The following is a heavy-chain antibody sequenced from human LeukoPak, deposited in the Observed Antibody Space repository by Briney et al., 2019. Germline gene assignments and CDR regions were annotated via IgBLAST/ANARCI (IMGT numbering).Heavy chain of an antibody. J-gene: IGHJ3*02. V-gene: IGHV1-2*02. CDR1: GYPFTGYY. Sequence: ASEKVSCKASGYPFTGYYMHWVRQAPGQGLEWMGWINPNSGGTNCTQKFQGRVTMTRDTSISTAYMELSRLRSDDTAVYYCARDRDFWSGYYLDIWGQGTMVTVSS. D-gene: IGHD3-3*01. CDR3: ARDRDFWSGYYLDI. CDR2: INPNSGGT.